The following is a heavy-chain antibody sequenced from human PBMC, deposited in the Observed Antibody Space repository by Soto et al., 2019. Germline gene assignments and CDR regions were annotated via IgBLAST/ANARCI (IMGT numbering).Heavy chain of an antibody. J-gene: IGHJ3*02. CDR2: INPNNGDT. Sequence: ASVKVSCKASGYSFTGYFMFWVRQAPGQGLEWMGWINPNNGDTNYAQKFQGRVTMTRDTSTSTAYMELRSLRSDDTAVYYCASSSEFDPAFDIWGQGTMVTVSS. CDR1: GYSFTGYF. CDR3: ASSSEFDPAFDI. V-gene: IGHV1-2*02. D-gene: IGHD3-10*01.